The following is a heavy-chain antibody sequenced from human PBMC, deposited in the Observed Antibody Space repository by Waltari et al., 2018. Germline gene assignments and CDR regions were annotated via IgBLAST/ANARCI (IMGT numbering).Heavy chain of an antibody. CDR2: IYYSGST. J-gene: IGHJ6*02. D-gene: IGHD6-19*01. V-gene: IGHV4-30-4*07. CDR1: GGPVSRGGYS. CDR3: ARGTVAPLYYYGMDV. Sequence: QVQLQESGPGLVKPSQTLSLICTVSGGPVSRGGYSWSWIRQPPGKGLEWIGYIYYSGSTYYNPSLKSRFTISIDTSKNQFSLKLTSVTAADTAVYYCARGTVAPLYYYGMDVWGQGTTVTVSS.